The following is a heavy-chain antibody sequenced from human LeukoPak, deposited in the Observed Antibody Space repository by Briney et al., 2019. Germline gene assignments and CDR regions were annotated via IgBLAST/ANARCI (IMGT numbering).Heavy chain of an antibody. D-gene: IGHD2-2*03. Sequence: SETLSLTCTVSGGSISSYYWIWIRQPPGKGLEWIGRIYTSGSTNYNPSLKSRVTMSIDSSKDQFSLKLSSVTAADTAVYYCARDGSTSGYYFDYWGQGTLVTVSS. CDR1: GGSISSYY. V-gene: IGHV4-4*07. CDR2: IYTSGST. J-gene: IGHJ4*02. CDR3: ARDGSTSGYYFDY.